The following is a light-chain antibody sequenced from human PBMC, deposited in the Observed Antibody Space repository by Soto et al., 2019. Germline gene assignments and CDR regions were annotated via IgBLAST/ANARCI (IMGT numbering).Light chain of an antibody. J-gene: IGLJ1*01. Sequence: QSALTQPASVSGSPGQSITISCTGTSSDVGGYNHVSWYQQHPGKAPKLMIYEVSNRPSGVSDRFSGSKSGNTASLTISGLQAEDEADYYCSSYTSRYTYVFGSGTKLTAL. V-gene: IGLV2-14*01. CDR2: EVS. CDR1: SSDVGGYNH. CDR3: SSYTSRYTYV.